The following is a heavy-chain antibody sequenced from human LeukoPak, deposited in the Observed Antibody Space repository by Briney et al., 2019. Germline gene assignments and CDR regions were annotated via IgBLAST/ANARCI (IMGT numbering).Heavy chain of an antibody. CDR3: ARAITASDEYYFDY. CDR2: ISPAGDNI. J-gene: IGHJ4*02. Sequence: GGSLRLSCAASASGFTFDYFAMSWVRQAPGKGLEWVASISPAGDNIYYADSVKGRFTVSRDNSKTTLYLQMNSLRAEDTAVYYCARAITASDEYYFDYWGQGTLVTVSS. V-gene: IGHV3-23*01. D-gene: IGHD5-24*01. CDR1: GFTFDYFA.